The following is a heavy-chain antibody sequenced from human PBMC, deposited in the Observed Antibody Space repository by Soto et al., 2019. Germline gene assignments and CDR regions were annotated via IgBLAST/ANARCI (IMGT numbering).Heavy chain of an antibody. CDR2: ISAYNGNT. V-gene: IGHV1-18*01. J-gene: IGHJ4*02. CDR1: GNTFTSYG. Sequence: GASVKVSCKASGNTFTSYGISWVRQAPGQGLEWMGWISAYNGNTNYAQKLQGRVTMTTDTSTSTAYMELRSLRSDDTAVYYCARVTDYYDSSGPVGYCGQGALVTVSS. D-gene: IGHD3-22*01. CDR3: ARVTDYYDSSGPVGY.